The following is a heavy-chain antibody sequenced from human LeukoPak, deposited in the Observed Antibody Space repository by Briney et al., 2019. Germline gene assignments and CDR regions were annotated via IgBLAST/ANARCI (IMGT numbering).Heavy chain of an antibody. CDR2: ISGSGGST. D-gene: IGHD3-10*01. Sequence: GGSLRLSCAASGFTFSSYAMSWVRQAPGKGLEWVSAISGSGGSTYYADSVKGRFTISRDNSKNTLYLQMSSLRAEDTAVYYCAKDPTPFYGSGSYYYYYMDVWGKGTTVTVSS. V-gene: IGHV3-23*01. CDR3: AKDPTPFYGSGSYYYYYMDV. CDR1: GFTFSSYA. J-gene: IGHJ6*03.